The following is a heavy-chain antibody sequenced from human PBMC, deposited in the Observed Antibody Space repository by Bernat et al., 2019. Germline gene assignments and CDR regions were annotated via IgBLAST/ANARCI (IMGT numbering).Heavy chain of an antibody. D-gene: IGHD1-1*01. CDR1: GFTFSSYA. CDR2: ISGSGGST. CDR3: ARELNGGLEY. J-gene: IGHJ4*02. V-gene: IGHV3-23*01. Sequence: EVQLLESGGGLVQPGGSLRLSCAASGFTFSSYAMSWVRQAPGKGLEWVSAISGSGGSTYYADSVKGRFTISRDNSKNTLFLQMNRVRPGDTAMYYCARELNGGLEYWGQGTLVSVSS.